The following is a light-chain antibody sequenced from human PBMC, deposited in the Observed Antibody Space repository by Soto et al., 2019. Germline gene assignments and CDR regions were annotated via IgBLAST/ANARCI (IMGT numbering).Light chain of an antibody. CDR3: SSYTSSTDDV. CDR2: EVT. V-gene: IGLV2-14*01. CDR1: SSDIDTYNY. J-gene: IGLJ1*01. Sequence: QSALTQPASVSGSPGQSITISCTGTSSDIDTYNYVSWYQQHPGKAPKLIIYEVTNRPSGVSNRFSGPKSGDTASLTISGLRAEDEADYYCSSYTSSTDDVFGTGTKLTVL.